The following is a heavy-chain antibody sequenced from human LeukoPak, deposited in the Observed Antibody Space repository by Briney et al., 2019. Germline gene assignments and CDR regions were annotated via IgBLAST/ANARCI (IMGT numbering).Heavy chain of an antibody. J-gene: IGHJ4*02. V-gene: IGHV4-34*01. Sequence: SETLSLTCAVSGGSFSGYYWSWIRQPPGKGLEWIGEINHSGSTNYNPSLKSRVTISVDTSKNQFSLKLSSVTAADPAVYYCARMPISHTYYYGSGSYLDYWGQGTLVTVSS. CDR1: GGSFSGYY. CDR2: INHSGST. D-gene: IGHD3-10*01. CDR3: ARMPISHTYYYGSGSYLDY.